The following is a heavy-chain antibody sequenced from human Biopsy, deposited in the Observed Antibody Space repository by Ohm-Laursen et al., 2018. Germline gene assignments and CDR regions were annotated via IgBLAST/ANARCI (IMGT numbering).Heavy chain of an antibody. CDR3: ARGPGKLWSGYYT. D-gene: IGHD3-3*01. J-gene: IGHJ5*02. V-gene: IGHV3-53*01. Sequence: SLRLSCAASGFTFSSYWMGWVRQAPGKGLQWVSLIYSDGNTYYADSVKGRFTISRDIPRNTLYLQMNSLRAEDTAVYYCARGPGKLWSGYYTWGQGSLVSVSS. CDR1: GFTFSSYW. CDR2: IYSDGNT.